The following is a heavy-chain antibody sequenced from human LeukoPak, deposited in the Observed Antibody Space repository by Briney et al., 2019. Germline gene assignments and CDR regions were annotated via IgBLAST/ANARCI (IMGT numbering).Heavy chain of an antibody. D-gene: IGHD3-16*02. J-gene: IGHJ4*02. CDR3: ARTGDNDYVWGSYPTGDY. V-gene: IGHV5-51*01. CDR1: GYIFTSYW. CDR2: IYPGDSDS. Sequence: GESLQISCKGSGYIFTSYWIGWVRQLPGKGLEWMGIIYPGDSDSRYSPSFQGQVTISADKSISTAYLQWSSLKASDTAMYYCARTGDNDYVWGSYPTGDYWGQGTLVTVSS.